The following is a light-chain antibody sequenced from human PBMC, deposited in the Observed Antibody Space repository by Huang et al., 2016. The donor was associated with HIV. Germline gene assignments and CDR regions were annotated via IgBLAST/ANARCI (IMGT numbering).Light chain of an antibody. CDR1: QSVSSSY. CDR3: QQYGSSRIFT. J-gene: IGKJ3*01. V-gene: IGKV3-20*01. CDR2: GAS. Sequence: EIVLTKSPGTLSVSPGERATLSCRASQSVSSSYLAWYQQKPGQAPRLLPYGASSRATGIPDRFSGSGSGTDFTLTISRLEPEDFAVYYCQQYGSSRIFTFGPGTKVDIK.